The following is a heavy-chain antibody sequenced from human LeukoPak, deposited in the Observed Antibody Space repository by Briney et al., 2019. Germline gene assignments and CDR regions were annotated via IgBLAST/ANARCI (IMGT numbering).Heavy chain of an antibody. D-gene: IGHD3-16*01. CDR2: IYYSGST. J-gene: IGHJ6*02. V-gene: IGHV4-31*03. CDR1: GGSISSGGYY. CDR3: ARELGTNYYYYGMDV. Sequence: PSETLSLTCTVSGGSISSGGYYWSWIRQHPGKGLEWIGYIYYSGSTYYNPSLKSRVTISVDTSKNQFSLKLSSVTAADTAVYYCARELGTNYYYYGMDVWGQGTTVTVPS.